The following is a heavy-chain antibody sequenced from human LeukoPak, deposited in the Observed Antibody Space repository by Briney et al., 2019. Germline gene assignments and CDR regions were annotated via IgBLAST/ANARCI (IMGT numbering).Heavy chain of an antibody. CDR3: ARVGYCSGDRCYLHFDY. CDR1: GYTFTDYY. Sequence: ASVKVSCKASGYTFTDYYIHWVRQAPGQGLEWMGWINPNSGGTNYAQRFQGRVTMTRDTSISTLHMELSRLTPDDTALYYCARVGYCSGDRCYLHFDYWGQGTLVTVSS. V-gene: IGHV1-2*02. J-gene: IGHJ4*02. D-gene: IGHD2-15*01. CDR2: INPNSGGT.